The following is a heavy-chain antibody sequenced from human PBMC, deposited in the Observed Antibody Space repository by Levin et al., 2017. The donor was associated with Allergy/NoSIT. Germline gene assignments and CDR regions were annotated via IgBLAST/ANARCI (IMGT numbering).Heavy chain of an antibody. Sequence: GESLKISCAASGFIFSTYSLHWVRQTPGKGLEWVSSISSASSYIYYADSVKGRFTISRDNAKNSLYLQMNSLRAEDTAVYYCARSAGTTATEDLKVMDVWGQGTTVTVSS. D-gene: IGHD1-1*01. CDR3: ARSAGTTATEDLKVMDV. V-gene: IGHV3-21*01. CDR2: ISSASSYI. J-gene: IGHJ6*02. CDR1: GFIFSTYS.